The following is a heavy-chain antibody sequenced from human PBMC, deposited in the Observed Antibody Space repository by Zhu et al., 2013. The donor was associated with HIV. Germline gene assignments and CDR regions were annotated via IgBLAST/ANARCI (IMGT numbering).Heavy chain of an antibody. D-gene: IGHD3-22*01. CDR3: ARHTSGYSYYFQY. CDR2: ITAYNGNT. Sequence: QVQLVQSGAEVKKPGASVKVSCKASGYTFTSYGLSWVRQAPGQGLEWMGWITAYNGNTDYAQNVQGRVTMTTDTSTSTAYLELRSLRSDDTAVYYCARHTSGYSYYFQYWGQGTPGHRLL. V-gene: IGHV1-18*01. J-gene: IGHJ4*02. CDR1: GYTFTSYG.